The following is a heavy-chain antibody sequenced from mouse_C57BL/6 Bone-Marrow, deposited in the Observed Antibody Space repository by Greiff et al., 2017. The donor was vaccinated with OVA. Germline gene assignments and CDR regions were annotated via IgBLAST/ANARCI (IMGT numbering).Heavy chain of an antibody. Sequence: VQLQESGAELVRPGPSVKVSCKASGYAFTNYLIEWVKQRPGQGLEWIGVINPGSGGTNYNEKFKGKATLTADKSSSTAYMQLSSLTSEDSAVYFCAREGLDSSGYGPYYYAMDYWGQGTSVTVSS. J-gene: IGHJ4*01. CDR1: GYAFTNYL. D-gene: IGHD3-2*02. CDR2: INPGSGGT. CDR3: AREGLDSSGYGPYYYAMDY. V-gene: IGHV1-54*01.